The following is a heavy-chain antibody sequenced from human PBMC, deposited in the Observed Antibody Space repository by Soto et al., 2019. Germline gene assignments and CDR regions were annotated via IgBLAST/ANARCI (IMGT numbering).Heavy chain of an antibody. CDR3: DIVRVNGDYYFDY. V-gene: IGHV1-46*03. D-gene: IGHD6-13*01. Sequence: QVQLVQSGAEVKKPGASVKGSCKASGYTLTSYYMHWVRQAPGQGLEWMGIFNPSGGTTSYAQKCPGIVTMTRDTATSTVYMELSSLRAEDTAVYYCDIVRVNGDYYFDYWCQGTLLSVSS. CDR1: GYTLTSYY. J-gene: IGHJ4*02. CDR2: FNPSGGTT.